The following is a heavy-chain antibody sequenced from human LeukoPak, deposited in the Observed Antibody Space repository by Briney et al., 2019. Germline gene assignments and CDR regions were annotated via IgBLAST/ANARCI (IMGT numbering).Heavy chain of an antibody. D-gene: IGHD6-19*01. J-gene: IGHJ6*02. CDR2: IIPIFGTA. V-gene: IGHV1-69*01. Sequence: NVSCKASGGTFSSYAISWVRQAPGQGLEWMGGIIPIFGTANYAQKFQGRVTITADEFTSTAYTELSSLRSEDTAVYYCARAPRIAVAGAINYYYGMDVWGQGTTVTVSS. CDR1: GGTFSSYA. CDR3: ARAPRIAVAGAINYYYGMDV.